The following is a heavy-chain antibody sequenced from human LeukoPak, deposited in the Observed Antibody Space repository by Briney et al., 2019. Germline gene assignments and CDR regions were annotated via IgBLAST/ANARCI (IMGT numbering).Heavy chain of an antibody. V-gene: IGHV4-61*02. CDR2: IYTTGST. Sequence: SQTLSLTCSVSGGSISNGSYYWSWIRQPAGKGLEWIGRIYTTGSTNYNPSLEGRVAVSVDTSKNQFSLKLNSVTAADTAVYYCARRNTYYGPFDYWGQGALVTVSS. CDR1: GGSISNGSYY. J-gene: IGHJ4*02. CDR3: ARRNTYYGPFDY. D-gene: IGHD1-26*01.